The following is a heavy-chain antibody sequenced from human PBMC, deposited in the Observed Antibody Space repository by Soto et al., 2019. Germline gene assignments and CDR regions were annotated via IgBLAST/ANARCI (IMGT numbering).Heavy chain of an antibody. V-gene: IGHV3-23*01. J-gene: IGHJ4*02. Sequence: EVQLLESGGGLVQPGGSLRLSCAASGFTFSSYAMTWVRQTPGKGLEWVSSLNSGGSRTFYADSAKGRFTISRDNSKNMLYLQMNSLRAEDTALYYCAKGGIGELGGVDYWGQGTLVTVSS. CDR1: GFTFSSYA. CDR3: AKGGIGELGGVDY. CDR2: LNSGGSRT. D-gene: IGHD1-26*01.